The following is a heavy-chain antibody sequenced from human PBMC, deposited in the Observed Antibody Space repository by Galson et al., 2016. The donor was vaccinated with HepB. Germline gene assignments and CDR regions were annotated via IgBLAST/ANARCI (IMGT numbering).Heavy chain of an antibody. V-gene: IGHV1-18*04. D-gene: IGHD4-17*01. J-gene: IGHJ3*02. CDR3: ARESTDYGDYDAFDI. Sequence: SVKVSCKASGYTFTNYRFAWVRQAPGQGLEWLGWISAYSGDTNYAQELQARVTMTTNTSTNTAYMELRSLRSDDTAMYYCARESTDYGDYDAFDIWGQGTMVTVSS. CDR2: ISAYSGDT. CDR1: GYTFTNYR.